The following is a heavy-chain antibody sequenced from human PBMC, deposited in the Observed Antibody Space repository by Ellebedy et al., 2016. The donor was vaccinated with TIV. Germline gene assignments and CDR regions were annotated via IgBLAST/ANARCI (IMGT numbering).Heavy chain of an antibody. CDR3: ARHPPYYYYYYMDV. CDR1: GYSISSGYY. CDR2: IYHSGST. V-gene: IGHV4-38-2*02. J-gene: IGHJ6*03. Sequence: SETLSLXXTVSGYSISSGYYWGWIRQPPGKGLEWIGSIYHSGSTYYNPSLKSRVTISVDTSKNQFSPKLSSVTAADTAVYYCARHPPYYYYYYMDVWGKGTTVTVSS.